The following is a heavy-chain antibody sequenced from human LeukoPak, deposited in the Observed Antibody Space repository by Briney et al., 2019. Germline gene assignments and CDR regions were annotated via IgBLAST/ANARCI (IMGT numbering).Heavy chain of an antibody. J-gene: IGHJ4*02. CDR3: AREGYSGSYSGY. Sequence: PGGSLRLSCAASGFTFSSYWMSWVRQTPGKGLEWVANLKQDGSEKYYVDSVKGRFTTSRDNATTSLYLQMNSLRAEDTAVYYCAREGYSGSYSGYWGQGTLVTVSS. V-gene: IGHV3-7*01. CDR1: GFTFSSYW. CDR2: LKQDGSEK. D-gene: IGHD1-26*01.